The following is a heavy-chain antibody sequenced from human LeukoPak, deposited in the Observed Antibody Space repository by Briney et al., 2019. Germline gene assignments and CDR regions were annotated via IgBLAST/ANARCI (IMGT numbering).Heavy chain of an antibody. Sequence: VGSLRLSCAASGFTFSSYAMHWVRQAPGKGLEWVAVISYDGSNKYYADSVKGRFTISRDNSKNTLYLQMNSLRAEDTAVYYCARSGLETGEDYYYGMDVWGQGTTVTVSS. J-gene: IGHJ6*02. CDR2: ISYDGSNK. V-gene: IGHV3-30-3*01. CDR3: ARSGLETGEDYYYGMDV. D-gene: IGHD7-27*01. CDR1: GFTFSSYA.